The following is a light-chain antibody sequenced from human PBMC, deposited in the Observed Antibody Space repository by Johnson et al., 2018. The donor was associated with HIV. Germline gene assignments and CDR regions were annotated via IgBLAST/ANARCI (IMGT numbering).Light chain of an antibody. V-gene: IGLV1-51*02. CDR2: ENT. Sequence: LTKPPSVSAAPGQKVTISCSGSSSNIGNNYVSWYQHLPGTAPKLLIYENTKRPSGIPDRFSGSKSGTSATLGITGLQTGDEADYYCGTWDSSLSVYVFGTGTTVTVL. J-gene: IGLJ1*01. CDR1: SSNIGNNY. CDR3: GTWDSSLSVYV.